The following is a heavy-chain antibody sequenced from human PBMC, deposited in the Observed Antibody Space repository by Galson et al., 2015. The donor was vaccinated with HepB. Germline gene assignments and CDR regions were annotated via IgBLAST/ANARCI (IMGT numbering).Heavy chain of an antibody. CDR1: GFTFSNYS. D-gene: IGHD6-13*01. CDR3: ARTRGATARIFDY. Sequence: SLRLSCAASGFTFSNYSMRWVRQAPGKGLEWVSGISGDGTYITYADSVKGRFTISRDNAKNTLYLQMNSPRAEDTALYYCARTRGATARIFDYSGQGTLVSVPS. J-gene: IGHJ4*02. CDR2: ISGDGTYI. V-gene: IGHV3-74*01.